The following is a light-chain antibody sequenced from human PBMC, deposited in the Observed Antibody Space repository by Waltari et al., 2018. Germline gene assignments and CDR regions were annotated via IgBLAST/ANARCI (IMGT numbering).Light chain of an antibody. CDR2: AAS. J-gene: IGKJ3*01. Sequence: DIQMTQSPSTLSASVGDRVAITCRASQSVNSWLAWYQQKPGKAPKFLIYAASTLQSGVPSRLSGSGSGTEFTLTISSLQPEDFVTYYCQQVNNYPFTFGPGTILDVK. CDR1: QSVNSW. CDR3: QQVNNYPFT. V-gene: IGKV1-5*01.